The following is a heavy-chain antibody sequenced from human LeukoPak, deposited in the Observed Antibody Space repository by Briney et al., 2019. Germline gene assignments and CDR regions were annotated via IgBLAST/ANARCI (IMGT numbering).Heavy chain of an antibody. CDR1: GGSISSSSYY. Sequence: SETLSLTCTVSGGSISSSSYYWGWIRQPPGKGLEWIGSIYYSGSTYYNPSLKSRVTISVDTSKNQFSLKLSSVTAADTAVYYCARVPRRGYDFWSGRLDYWGQGTLVTVYS. CDR3: ARVPRRGYDFWSGRLDY. V-gene: IGHV4-39*07. CDR2: IYYSGST. J-gene: IGHJ4*02. D-gene: IGHD3-3*01.